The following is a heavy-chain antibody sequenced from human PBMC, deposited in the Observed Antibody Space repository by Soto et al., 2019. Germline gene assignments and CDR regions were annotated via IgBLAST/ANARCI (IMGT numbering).Heavy chain of an antibody. CDR2: IIPIFGTA. D-gene: IGHD4-4*01. V-gene: IGHV1-69*13. Sequence: GASVKVSCKASGYTFSSYAISWVRQAPGQGLEWMGGIIPIFGTANYAQKFQGRVTITADESTSTAYMELSSLRSEDTAVYYCARVTDYSIEGAFDYWGQGTLVTVSS. J-gene: IGHJ4*02. CDR3: ARVTDYSIEGAFDY. CDR1: GYTFSSYA.